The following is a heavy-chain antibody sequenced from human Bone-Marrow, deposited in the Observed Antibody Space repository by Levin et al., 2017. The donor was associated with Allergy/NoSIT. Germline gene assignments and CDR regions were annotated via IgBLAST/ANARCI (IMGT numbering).Heavy chain of an antibody. J-gene: IGHJ6*02. Sequence: GGSLRLSCAASGFTFSSYDMSWVRRAPGKGLEWVSSISASGGSTYYRDSVKGRFTISRDNSKNTLYLQMNSLRAEDTAIYYCAKGLLGYCSSTSCRGAMDVWGRGTTVTVSS. V-gene: IGHV3-23*01. CDR2: ISASGGST. D-gene: IGHD2-2*01. CDR1: GFTFSSYD. CDR3: AKGLLGYCSSTSCRGAMDV.